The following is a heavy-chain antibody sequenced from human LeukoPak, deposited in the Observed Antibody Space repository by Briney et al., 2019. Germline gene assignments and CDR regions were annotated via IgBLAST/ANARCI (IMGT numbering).Heavy chain of an antibody. CDR3: ARDFAAYCSGGSCYSPYFDY. J-gene: IGHJ4*02. Sequence: GGSLRLSCAASGFTFSSYGMHWVRQAPGKGLEWVAVIWYDGGNKYYAGSVKGRFTISRDNSKNTLYLQMNSLRAEDTAVYYCARDFAAYCSGGSCYSPYFDYWGQGTLVTVSS. D-gene: IGHD2-15*01. CDR1: GFTFSSYG. CDR2: IWYDGGNK. V-gene: IGHV3-33*01.